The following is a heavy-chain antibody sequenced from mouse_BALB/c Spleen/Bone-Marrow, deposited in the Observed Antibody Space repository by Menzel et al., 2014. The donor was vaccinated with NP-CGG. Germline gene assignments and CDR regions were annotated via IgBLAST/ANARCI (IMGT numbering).Heavy chain of an antibody. CDR2: INTNGGTT. V-gene: IGHV5-6-3*01. J-gene: IGHJ3*01. CDR3: ARNRYDWFAY. D-gene: IGHD2-14*01. Sequence: EVKLVESGGVLVQPGGSLKLSCAASGFTFXSYDMSWVRQTPDKRLELVATINTNGGTTYYPDSVKGRFTISRDNAKSTLYLQMSSLKSADTAIYYCARNRYDWFAYWGQGTLVTVSA. CDR1: GFTFXSYD.